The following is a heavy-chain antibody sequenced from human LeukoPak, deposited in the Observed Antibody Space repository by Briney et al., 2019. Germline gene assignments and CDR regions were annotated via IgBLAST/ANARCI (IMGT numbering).Heavy chain of an antibody. Sequence: GASVKVSFKASGYTFTSYGISWVRQAPGQGLEWMGGIIPIFGTANYAQKFQGRVTITADESTSTAYMELSSLRSEDTAVYYCARDSSSTGRGFDPWGQGTLVTVSS. J-gene: IGHJ5*02. CDR1: GYTFTSYG. CDR3: ARDSSSTGRGFDP. D-gene: IGHD6-13*01. CDR2: IIPIFGTA. V-gene: IGHV1-69*13.